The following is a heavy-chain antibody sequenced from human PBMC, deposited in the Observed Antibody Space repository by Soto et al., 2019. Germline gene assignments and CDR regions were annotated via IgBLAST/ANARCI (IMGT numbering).Heavy chain of an antibody. CDR3: RSGKSGYFAPY. J-gene: IGHJ4*02. CDR1: GYTFTNND. Sequence: ASVKVSCKASGYTFTNNDINWVRQATGQGLEWMGWMNPNSGNTGYAQKFQGRVTMTRNTSISTAYMELSNLRSDDTAVYYCRSGKSGYFAPYWGEETLVPVSS. CDR2: MNPNSGNT. V-gene: IGHV1-8*01. D-gene: IGHD3-9*01.